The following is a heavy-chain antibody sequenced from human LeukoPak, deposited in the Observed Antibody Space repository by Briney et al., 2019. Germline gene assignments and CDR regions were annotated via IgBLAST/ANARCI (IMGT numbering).Heavy chain of an antibody. V-gene: IGHV1-8*01. CDR1: GYIFTDYD. CDR3: ARAGYSSSWYSYYYYYGMDV. D-gene: IGHD6-13*01. CDR2: MNPNSGNR. Sequence: ASVRVSCMASGYIFTDYDINWVRQAPGQGLEWMGWMNPNSGNRVYAQKFQGRVTMTRNTSISTAYMELSSLRSEDTAVYYCARAGYSSSWYSYYYYYGMDVWGQGTTVTVSS. J-gene: IGHJ6*02.